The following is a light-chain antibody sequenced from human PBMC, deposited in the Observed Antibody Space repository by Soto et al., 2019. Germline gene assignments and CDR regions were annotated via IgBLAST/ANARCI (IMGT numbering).Light chain of an antibody. CDR2: DVT. V-gene: IGLV2-11*01. Sequence: QSVLTHPRSVSWSPGQSVTISCTGTSSDVGRYDYVSWYQQYPGEAPKLIIYDVTERPSGAPDRFSGSKSGNTASLTISGLRAEDEAAYSCCSFAGSYSYVFGSGTKVTVL. J-gene: IGLJ1*01. CDR1: SSDVGRYDY. CDR3: CSFAGSYSYV.